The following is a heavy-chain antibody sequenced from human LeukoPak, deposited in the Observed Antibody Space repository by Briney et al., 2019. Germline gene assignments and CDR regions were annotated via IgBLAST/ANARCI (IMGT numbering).Heavy chain of an antibody. CDR3: ARGSSGYYWDFDY. V-gene: IGHV4-39*01. Sequence: SETLSLTCTVSGDSLSRYNYFWGWIRQPPGKGLEWVGSIYYRGNTYYNPSLKSRVTSSADTSKNQCSLKVIAVTATDTAVYYCARGSSGYYWDFDYWGQGALVTVSS. J-gene: IGHJ4*02. CDR2: IYYRGNT. D-gene: IGHD3-22*01. CDR1: GDSLSRYNYF.